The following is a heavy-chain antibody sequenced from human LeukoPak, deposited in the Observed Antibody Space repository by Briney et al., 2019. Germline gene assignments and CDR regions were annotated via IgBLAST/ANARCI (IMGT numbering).Heavy chain of an antibody. V-gene: IGHV1-18*01. CDR2: ISAYNGNT. Sequence: ASVEVSCKASGYTFTSYGISWVRQAPGQGLEWMGWISAYNGNTTYAQKLQGRVTMTTDTSTSTAYMELRSLRSDDTAVYYCASTTRPYYYDSSGPDAFDIWGQGTMVTVSS. CDR1: GYTFTSYG. J-gene: IGHJ3*02. CDR3: ASTTRPYYYDSSGPDAFDI. D-gene: IGHD3-22*01.